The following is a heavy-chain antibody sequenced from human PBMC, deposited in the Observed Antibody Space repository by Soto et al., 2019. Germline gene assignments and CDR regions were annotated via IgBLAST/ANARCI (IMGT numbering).Heavy chain of an antibody. V-gene: IGHV4-4*02. Sequence: QVQLQESGPGLVKPSGTLSLTCAVSGGSISSSNWWSWVRQPPGKGLEWIGEIYHSGSTNYNPSLKRRVTXXVXKXXNQFSLKLSSVTAADTAVYYCARSGSSGYYYRFDYWGQGTLVTVSS. D-gene: IGHD3-22*01. CDR3: ARSGSSGYYYRFDY. CDR2: IYHSGST. J-gene: IGHJ4*02. CDR1: GGSISSSNW.